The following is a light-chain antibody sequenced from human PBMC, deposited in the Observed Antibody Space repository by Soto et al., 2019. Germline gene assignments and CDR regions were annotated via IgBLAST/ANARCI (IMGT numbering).Light chain of an antibody. CDR1: QSVSNN. Sequence: EIMMTQSPATLSVSPGERATLSCRASQSVSNNLACYQQKPGQAPRLLIYYASTRATGVPARFSGSGSGTEFTLTISSLQSEDSALYYCQQYNNWPPITFGQGTRLEIK. J-gene: IGKJ5*01. CDR3: QQYNNWPPIT. CDR2: YAS. V-gene: IGKV3-15*01.